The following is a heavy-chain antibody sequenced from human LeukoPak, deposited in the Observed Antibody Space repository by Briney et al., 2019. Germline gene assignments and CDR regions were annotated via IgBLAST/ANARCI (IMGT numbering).Heavy chain of an antibody. Sequence: GGSLRLSCAASGLTFSDYAMSWVRQAPGKGLDWVSTISSYGGSTYYADSVKGRFTISRDNSKNTLYLQMNSLRAEDTAVYFCAKDSPSVTATPHDYWGQGALVTVSS. CDR2: ISSYGGST. V-gene: IGHV3-23*01. CDR3: AKDSPSVTATPHDY. J-gene: IGHJ4*02. D-gene: IGHD2-21*02. CDR1: GLTFSDYA.